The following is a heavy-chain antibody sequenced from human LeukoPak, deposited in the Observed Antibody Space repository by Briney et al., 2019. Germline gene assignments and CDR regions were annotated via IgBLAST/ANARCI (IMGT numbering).Heavy chain of an antibody. V-gene: IGHV3-74*01. D-gene: IGHD4-11*01. Sequence: TGGSLRLSCAASGFTFSGHWMHRVRQAPGKGLEWISRIKTDGSRTDYVDSVKGRFTISRDNAKNTLYLQMTSLRVEDTAVYYCARDHSPGWFGPWGQGTLVTVSS. CDR2: IKTDGSRT. CDR3: ARDHSPGWFGP. CDR1: GFTFSGHW. J-gene: IGHJ5*02.